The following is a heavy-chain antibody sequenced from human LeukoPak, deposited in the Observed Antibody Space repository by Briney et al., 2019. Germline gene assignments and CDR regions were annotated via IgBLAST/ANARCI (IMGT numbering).Heavy chain of an antibody. D-gene: IGHD5-12*01. J-gene: IGHJ4*02. V-gene: IGHV1-8*01. Sequence: ASVKVSCKASGYTFTSYDINWVRQATGQGLEWMGWMNPNSGNTGYAQKFQGRVTMTRNTSKSTAYMELSSLRSEDTAVYYCARVPRKRGYSGYDRYYFDYWGQGTLVTVSS. CDR2: MNPNSGNT. CDR1: GYTFTSYD. CDR3: ARVPRKRGYSGYDRYYFDY.